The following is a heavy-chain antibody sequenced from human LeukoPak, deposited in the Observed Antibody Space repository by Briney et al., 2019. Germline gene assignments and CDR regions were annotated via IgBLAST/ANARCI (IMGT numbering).Heavy chain of an antibody. J-gene: IGHJ4*02. V-gene: IGHV1-46*01. CDR2: LNPDGGST. Sequence: ASVKLSCKASGYTFSRYYMHWVRQAPGQGLEWMGILNPDGGSTGYSQRFQDRITMTMDTSTNSFYMELRSLTSDDTAVYYCARDVAAAGTFGDYWGQGTLVTVSS. CDR1: GYTFSRYY. D-gene: IGHD6-13*01. CDR3: ARDVAAAGTFGDY.